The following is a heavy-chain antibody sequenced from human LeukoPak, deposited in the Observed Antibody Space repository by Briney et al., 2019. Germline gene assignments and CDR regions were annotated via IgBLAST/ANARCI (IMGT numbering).Heavy chain of an antibody. CDR1: GFTFDDYA. Sequence: PGGSLRLSCAASGFTFDDYAMHWVRQAPGKGLEWVSGISWNSGSIGYADSVKGRFTISRDNAKNSLYLQMNSLRAEDTALYYCAKDIGRPKWFGELLYAFDIWGQGTMVTVSS. CDR2: ISWNSGSI. J-gene: IGHJ3*02. V-gene: IGHV3-9*01. D-gene: IGHD3-10*01. CDR3: AKDIGRPKWFGELLYAFDI.